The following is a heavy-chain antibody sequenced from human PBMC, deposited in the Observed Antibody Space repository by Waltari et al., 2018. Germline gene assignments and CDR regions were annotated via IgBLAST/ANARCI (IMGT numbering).Heavy chain of an antibody. V-gene: IGHV3-33*01. D-gene: IGHD6-13*01. CDR3: AREAAAGHFDY. J-gene: IGHJ4*02. CDR1: GFTFSSYG. Sequence: QVQLVESGGGVVQPGRSLRLSCAASGFTFSSYGMHWVRQAPGKGGEWVAVIWYDGSNKDYADSVKGRFTISRDNSKNTLYLQMNSLRAEDTAVYYCAREAAAGHFDYWGQGTLVTVSS. CDR2: IWYDGSNK.